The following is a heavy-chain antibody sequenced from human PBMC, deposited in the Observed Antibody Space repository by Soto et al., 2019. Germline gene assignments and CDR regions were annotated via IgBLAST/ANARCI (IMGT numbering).Heavy chain of an antibody. V-gene: IGHV2-5*02. Sequence: QITLKESGPTLVKPTQTLTLTCTFSGFSLTTSGVGVGWIRQPPGKALEWLALIYWDDDKRYRPSLRSRLTITKDTSKNQVVLTITNMDPVDTATYYCAHRRTYDDWDYWGQGTLVTVSS. CDR2: IYWDDDK. D-gene: IGHD4-17*01. J-gene: IGHJ4*02. CDR3: AHRRTYDDWDY. CDR1: GFSLTTSGVG.